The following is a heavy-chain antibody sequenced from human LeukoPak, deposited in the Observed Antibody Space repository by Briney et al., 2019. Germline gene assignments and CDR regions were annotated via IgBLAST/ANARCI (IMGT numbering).Heavy chain of an antibody. CDR1: GFTFSSYS. J-gene: IGHJ4*02. V-gene: IGHV3-21*01. Sequence: GGSLRLSCAASGFTFSSYSMNWVRQAPGKGLEWVSSISSSSSYIYYADSVKGRFTISRDNAKNSLYLQMNSLRDEDTAVCYCARAAYCGGDCYLFDYWGQGTLVTVSS. CDR3: ARAAYCGGDCYLFDY. CDR2: ISSSSSYI. D-gene: IGHD2-21*02.